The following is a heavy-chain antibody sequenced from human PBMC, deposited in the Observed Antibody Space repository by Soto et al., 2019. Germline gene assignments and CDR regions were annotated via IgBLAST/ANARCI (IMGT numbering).Heavy chain of an antibody. J-gene: IGHJ3*02. D-gene: IGHD1-26*01. CDR3: AMANSGSYHDAFDI. CDR1: GYTFTGYY. CDR2: INPNSGGT. Sequence: QVQLVQSGAEVKKPGASVKVSCKASGYTFTGYYMHWVRQAPGQGLEWTGWINPNSGGTNYAQNFQGWVTMTRDTSISTAYMELSRLRSDDTAVYYCAMANSGSYHDAFDIWGQGTMVTVSS. V-gene: IGHV1-2*04.